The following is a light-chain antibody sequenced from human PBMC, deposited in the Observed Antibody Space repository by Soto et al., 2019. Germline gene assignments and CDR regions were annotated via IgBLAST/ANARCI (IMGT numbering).Light chain of an antibody. J-gene: IGKJ5*01. CDR1: ESVDRY. Sequence: EIVLTQSPDTLSLSPGERATLSCRASESVDRYLAWYQQKPGQAPRLLIYDTSNRAAGIPARFSGSGSGTDFTLTISSLEPEDFALYFCHQRAGWPPITFGQGTRLEI. V-gene: IGKV3-11*01. CDR2: DTS. CDR3: HQRAGWPPIT.